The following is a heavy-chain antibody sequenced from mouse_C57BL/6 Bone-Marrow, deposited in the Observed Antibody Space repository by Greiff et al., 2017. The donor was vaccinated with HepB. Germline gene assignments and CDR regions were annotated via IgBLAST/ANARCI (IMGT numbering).Heavy chain of an antibody. J-gene: IGHJ4*01. V-gene: IGHV2-9*01. CDR3: AKHQTTYYGSSYAMDY. Sequence: QVQLQESGPGLVAPSQSLSITCTVSGFSLTSYGVDWVRQPPGKGLEWLGVIWGGGSTNYNSAHMSRLSISKDNSKSQVFLKMNSLQADDTAMYCCAKHQTTYYGSSYAMDYWGQGTSVTVSS. CDR2: IWGGGST. CDR1: GFSLTSYG. D-gene: IGHD1-1*01.